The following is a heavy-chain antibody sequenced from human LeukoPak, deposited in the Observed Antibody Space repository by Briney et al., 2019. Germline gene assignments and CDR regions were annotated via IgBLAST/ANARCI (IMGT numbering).Heavy chain of an antibody. CDR2: IYYSGST. CDR3: ARPNDAFDI. J-gene: IGHJ3*02. CDR1: GGSISNYY. Sequence: PSETLSLTCTVSGGSISNYYWNWIRQPAGKGLEWIGYIYYSGSTNYNPSLKSRVTISVDTSKNQFSLKLSSVTAADTAVYYCARPNDAFDIWGQGTMVTVSS. V-gene: IGHV4-59*01.